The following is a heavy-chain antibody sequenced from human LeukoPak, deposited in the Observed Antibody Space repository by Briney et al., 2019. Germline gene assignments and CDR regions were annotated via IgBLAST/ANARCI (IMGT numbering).Heavy chain of an antibody. CDR1: GYTFTSYA. Sequence: ASVKVSCKASGYTFTSYAMNWVRQAPGQGLEWVGWINTNTGNPTYAQGFTGRFVFSLDTSVSTAYLQISSLKAEDTAVYYCARDEGVGATTGFDYWGQGTLVTVSS. V-gene: IGHV7-4-1*02. J-gene: IGHJ4*02. CDR3: ARDEGVGATTGFDY. CDR2: INTNTGNP. D-gene: IGHD1-26*01.